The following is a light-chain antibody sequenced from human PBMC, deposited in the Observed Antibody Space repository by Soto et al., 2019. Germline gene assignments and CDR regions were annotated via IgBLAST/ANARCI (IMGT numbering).Light chain of an antibody. Sequence: EIVLTQSPATLSVSPGERATLSCRASQRVNTNLAWYQQRPGQAPRLLIYGASTRATGIPARFSGSGSGTEFTLTISSLQSEDFAVYYCQQFNDWPRLTFGGGTKV. CDR1: QRVNTN. V-gene: IGKV3-15*01. J-gene: IGKJ4*01. CDR3: QQFNDWPRLT. CDR2: GAS.